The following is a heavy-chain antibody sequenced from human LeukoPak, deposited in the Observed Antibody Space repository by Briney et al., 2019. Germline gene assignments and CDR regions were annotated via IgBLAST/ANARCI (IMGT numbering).Heavy chain of an antibody. D-gene: IGHD5-12*01. Sequence: GGSLRLSCVGSGFIFSTYWMAWVRQAPGKGPEWVANINEDGREERYVDSVRGRFTISRDNSKNTLYLQMNSLRAEDTAVYYCAKASGDYWGQGTLVTVSS. CDR3: AKASGDY. J-gene: IGHJ4*02. CDR2: INEDGREE. CDR1: GFIFSTYW. V-gene: IGHV3-7*01.